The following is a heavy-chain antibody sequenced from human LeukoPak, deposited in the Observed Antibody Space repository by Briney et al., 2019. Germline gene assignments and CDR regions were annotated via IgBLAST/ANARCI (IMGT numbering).Heavy chain of an antibody. V-gene: IGHV3-74*01. D-gene: IGHD1-1*01. J-gene: IGHJ5*02. CDR2: ISIDGSIT. Sequence: GGSLRLSCAASGFTFSTSLMYWVRQAPGKGLMYVSRISIDGSITTYADSVKGRFTISRDNTKNTLYLQMNSLGAEDTAVYYCVRDKMMDDRGVGFDPWGQGTLVTVSS. CDR1: GFTFSTSL. CDR3: VRDKMMDDRGVGFDP.